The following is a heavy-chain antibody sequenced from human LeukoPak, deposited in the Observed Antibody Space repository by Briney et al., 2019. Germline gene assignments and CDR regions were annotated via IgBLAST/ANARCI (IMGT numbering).Heavy chain of an antibody. D-gene: IGHD3-3*01. CDR3: ARDRHITIFGVVPHRWFDP. Sequence: SETLSLTCTVSGGSVSNSGYYWSWIRQHPGKGLEWIGNIYYNGSTYYNPSLKSRLSISVDTSKNQFSMKLSSVTAADTAVYYCARDRHITIFGVVPHRWFDPWGQGTLVTVSS. CDR2: IYYNGST. CDR1: GGSVSNSGYY. J-gene: IGHJ5*02. V-gene: IGHV4-31*03.